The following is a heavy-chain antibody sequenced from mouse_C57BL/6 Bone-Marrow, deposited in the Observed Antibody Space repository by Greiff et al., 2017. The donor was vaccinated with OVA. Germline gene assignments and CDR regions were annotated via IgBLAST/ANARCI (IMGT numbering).Heavy chain of an antibody. J-gene: IGHJ2*01. V-gene: IGHV1-64*01. CDR2: IHPNSGST. Sequence: QVQLQQPGAELVKPGASVKLSCKASGYTFTSYWMHWVKQRPGQGLEWIGMIHPNSGSTNYNEKFKSKATLTVDKSSSTAYMQLSSLTSEDSAVYYCARRDYDGSTRDYWGQGTTLTVSS. CDR1: GYTFTSYW. CDR3: ARRDYDGSTRDY. D-gene: IGHD2-3*01.